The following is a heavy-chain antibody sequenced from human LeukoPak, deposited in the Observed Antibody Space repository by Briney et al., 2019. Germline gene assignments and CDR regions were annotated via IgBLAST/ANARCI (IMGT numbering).Heavy chain of an antibody. CDR3: ARDQEAIAVDGDYFDY. V-gene: IGHV3-21*01. D-gene: IGHD6-19*01. Sequence: PGGSLRLSCAASGFTFSSYSMNWVRQAPGKGLEWVSSISSISSYIYYADSVKGRFTISRDNAKNSLYLQMNRLRAEDTAVYYCARDQEAIAVDGDYFDYWGQGTLVTVSS. J-gene: IGHJ4*02. CDR2: ISSISSYI. CDR1: GFTFSSYS.